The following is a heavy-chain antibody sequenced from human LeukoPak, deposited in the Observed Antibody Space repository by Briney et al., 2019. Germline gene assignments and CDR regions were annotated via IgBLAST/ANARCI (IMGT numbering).Heavy chain of an antibody. CDR3: ITDLG. J-gene: IGHJ4*02. V-gene: IGHV3-74*01. Sequence: SCKASGYTFTSYWMHWVRQVAGKGLVWLARVDHGGSGTNYADSVKGRFTISRDNAKSTVYLQMNSLRVEDTAVYYCITDLGWGQGTLVTVSS. CDR1: GYTFTSYW. D-gene: IGHD1-14*01. CDR2: VDHGGSGT.